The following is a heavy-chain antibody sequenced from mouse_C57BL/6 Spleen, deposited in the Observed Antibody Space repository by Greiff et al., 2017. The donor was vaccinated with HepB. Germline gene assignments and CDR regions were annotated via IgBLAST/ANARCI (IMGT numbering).Heavy chain of an antibody. Sequence: VQLQESGAELARPGASVKLSCKASGYTFTSYGISWVKQRTGQGLEWIGEIYPRSGNTYYNEKFKGKATLTADKSSSTAYMELRSLTSEDSAVYFCARRWTTVVPTYWYFDVWGTGTTVTVSS. CDR2: IYPRSGNT. D-gene: IGHD1-1*01. V-gene: IGHV1-81*01. J-gene: IGHJ1*03. CDR3: ARRWTTVVPTYWYFDV. CDR1: GYTFTSYG.